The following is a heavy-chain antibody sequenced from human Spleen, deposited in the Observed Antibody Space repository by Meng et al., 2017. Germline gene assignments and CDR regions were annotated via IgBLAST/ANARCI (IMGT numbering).Heavy chain of an antibody. CDR3: ARGPTTMAHDFDY. CDR1: GGSFSGYY. Sequence: QVQLQQWGAGLLKPSGTLSLTCAVYGGSFSGYYWSWIRQPPGKGLEWIGEINHSGSTNYNPSLKSRVTISVDTSKNNLSLKLSSVTAADSAVYYCARGPTTMAHDFDYWGQGTLVTVSS. V-gene: IGHV4-34*01. D-gene: IGHD4-11*01. J-gene: IGHJ4*02. CDR2: INHSGST.